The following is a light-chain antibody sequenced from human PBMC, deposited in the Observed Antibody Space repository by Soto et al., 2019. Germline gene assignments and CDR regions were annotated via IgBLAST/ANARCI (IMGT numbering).Light chain of an antibody. V-gene: IGLV1-51*01. CDR1: SSNIGKSH. Sequence: QSVLTQPPSVSAAPGQTVTISCSGSSSNIGKSHVSWSQHLPGTAPQHLIYDTYKRPSGIPDRLYGSKSGTAATLNITGLQAEDEADYYCASWDDSLSAAVFGPGTKLTVL. J-gene: IGLJ1*01. CDR2: DTY. CDR3: ASWDDSLSAAV.